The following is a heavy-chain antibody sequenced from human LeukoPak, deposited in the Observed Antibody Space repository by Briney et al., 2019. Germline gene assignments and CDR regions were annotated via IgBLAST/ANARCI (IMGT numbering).Heavy chain of an antibody. CDR3: ARGGGDSGWY. Sequence: PGGSLRLSCAASGFTFSTYVMTWVRQAPGKGLEWVSGISGSGGNTYYADSVKGRFTISRDNSKNTLYLQMNSLRAEDTAVYYCARGGGDSGWYWGQGALVTVAS. CDR1: GFTFSTYV. J-gene: IGHJ4*02. V-gene: IGHV3-23*01. CDR2: ISGSGGNT. D-gene: IGHD6-19*01.